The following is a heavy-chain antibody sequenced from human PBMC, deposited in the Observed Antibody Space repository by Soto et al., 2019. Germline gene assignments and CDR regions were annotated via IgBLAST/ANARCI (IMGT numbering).Heavy chain of an antibody. CDR2: SIPSFGTA. CDR3: ARAGNSWYIGPYYYYGMDV. D-gene: IGHD6-13*01. V-gene: IGHV1-69*01. Sequence: QVQLVQSGAEVKKPGSSVTFSCKASGGTFSSYAISWLRQAPGQGLAWMGGSIPSFGTANYAQKLQGRVTITADESTSTAYMELSSLRSEDTAVYYCARAGNSWYIGPYYYYGMDVWGQGTTVTVSS. CDR1: GGTFSSYA. J-gene: IGHJ6*02.